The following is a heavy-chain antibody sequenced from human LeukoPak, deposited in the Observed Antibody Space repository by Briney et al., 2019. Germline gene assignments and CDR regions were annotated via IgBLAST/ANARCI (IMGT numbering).Heavy chain of an antibody. V-gene: IGHV3-64*02. Sequence: GGSLRLSCVASGFSFSTNAMHWVRQAPGKGLEHIAAISYKGDSTYYIDSVHGRFTISRDNSKNTLYLQMGSLRADDMAVYFYAKRAHTAYFDSWGQGTLVTVSS. CDR1: GFSFSTNA. J-gene: IGHJ4*02. CDR3: AKRAHTAYFDS. CDR2: ISYKGDST.